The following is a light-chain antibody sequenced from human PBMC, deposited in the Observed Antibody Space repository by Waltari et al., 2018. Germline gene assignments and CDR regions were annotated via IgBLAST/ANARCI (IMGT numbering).Light chain of an antibody. Sequence: DIHMTQSPPSLSASIGDRVTITCRASENIGSYLNWYQQKSGEVPRLLIYPASTLQSGVPPRFSCSRSGTYFTFTISSLQPEDCAVYYCQHSFETPYSFGQGTKVEIK. CDR3: QHSFETPYS. CDR2: PAS. J-gene: IGKJ2*03. CDR1: ENIGSY. V-gene: IGKV1-39*01.